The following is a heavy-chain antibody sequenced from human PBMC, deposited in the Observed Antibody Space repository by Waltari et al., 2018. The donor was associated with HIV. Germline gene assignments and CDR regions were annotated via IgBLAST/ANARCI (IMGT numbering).Heavy chain of an antibody. V-gene: IGHV5-51*01. Sequence: EVQLVQSGAAVRKPGGSLKISCKGSGYSFTSYWNGWVRQMPGKGLEWMGIIYPGDSDTRYSPSFQGQVTISADKSISTAYLQWSSLKASDTARYYCARQERQLDNWFDPWGQGTLVTVSS. J-gene: IGHJ5*02. CDR3: ARQERQLDNWFDP. CDR1: GYSFTSYW. CDR2: IYPGDSDT. D-gene: IGHD6-13*01.